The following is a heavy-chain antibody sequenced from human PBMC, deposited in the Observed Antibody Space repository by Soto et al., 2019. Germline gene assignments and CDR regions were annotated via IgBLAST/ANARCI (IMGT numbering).Heavy chain of an antibody. CDR2: ISGSGGST. CDR3: ARDRDSRELAPFDY. J-gene: IGHJ4*02. Sequence: EVQLLESGGGLVQPGGSLRLSCAASGFTFSSYAMSWVREAPGKGLEWVSAISGSGGSTYYADSVKGRFTISRESSESTLFLQMNSLRAEDTAVYYCARDRDSRELAPFDYWGQGTLVTVSS. D-gene: IGHD1-26*01. CDR1: GFTFSSYA. V-gene: IGHV3-23*01.